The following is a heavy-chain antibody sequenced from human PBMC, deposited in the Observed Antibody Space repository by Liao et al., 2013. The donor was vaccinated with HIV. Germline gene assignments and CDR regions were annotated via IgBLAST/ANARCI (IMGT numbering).Heavy chain of an antibody. J-gene: IGHJ4*02. Sequence: QVQLQESGPGLVKPSETLSLTCTVSGGSINNYFWSWIRQPAGKGLEWIGRFYSSGNTNYKPSLKSRVTMSVDTSKNQFSLMVNSVTAADTAVYYCARGGSFFDFWGQGTLVAVSS. D-gene: IGHD5-12*01. CDR3: ARGGSFFDF. CDR1: GGSINNYF. CDR2: FYSSGNT. V-gene: IGHV4-4*07.